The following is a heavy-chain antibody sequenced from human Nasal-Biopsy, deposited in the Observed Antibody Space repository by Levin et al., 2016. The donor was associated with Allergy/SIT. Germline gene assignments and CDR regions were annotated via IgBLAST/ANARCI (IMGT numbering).Heavy chain of an antibody. Sequence: GGSLRLSCSASGFAFDNSEMNWVRQAPRKGLEWISFISSTSTAKFYSDSVKGRFSISRNNAKKSLYLQMNSLRPEDTAIYYCARSPTYFDVMDVWGQGTTVTVSS. J-gene: IGHJ6*02. CDR3: ARSPTYFDVMDV. CDR2: ISSTSTAK. V-gene: IGHV3-48*01. CDR1: GFAFDNSE.